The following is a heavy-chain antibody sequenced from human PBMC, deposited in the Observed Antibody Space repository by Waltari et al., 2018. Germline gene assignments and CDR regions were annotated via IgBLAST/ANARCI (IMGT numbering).Heavy chain of an antibody. J-gene: IGHJ4*02. CDR3: ARVPPYDSSGYYYVFDY. CDR2: IYYSGST. D-gene: IGHD3-22*01. V-gene: IGHV4-59*01. CDR1: GGSISSYY. Sequence: QVQLQESGPGLVKPSETLSLTCTVSGGSISSYYWSWIRQPPGKGLEWIGYIYYSGSTNYTPSLKSRVTISVDTSKNQFSLKLSSVTAADTAVYYCARVPPYDSSGYYYVFDYWGQGTLVTVSS.